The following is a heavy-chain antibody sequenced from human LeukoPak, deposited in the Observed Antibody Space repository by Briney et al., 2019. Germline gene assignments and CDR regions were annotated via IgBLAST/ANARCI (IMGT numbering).Heavy chain of an antibody. CDR1: GFTFRNCA. Sequence: PGRSLRLSCAASGFTFRNCAMHWVRQAPGKGLEWVTVISYDGNNKYYADSVKGRFIISRDNSKNTLYLQMNSLRAEDTAVYFCARDPKGGFSYGWGAFDIWGQGTMVTVS. J-gene: IGHJ3*02. D-gene: IGHD5-18*01. V-gene: IGHV3-30-3*01. CDR3: ARDPKGGFSYGWGAFDI. CDR2: ISYDGNNK.